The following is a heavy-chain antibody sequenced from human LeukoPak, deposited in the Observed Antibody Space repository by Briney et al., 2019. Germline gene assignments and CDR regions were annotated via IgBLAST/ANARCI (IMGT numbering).Heavy chain of an antibody. CDR1: GYSISSGYY. CDR3: VRDGYSGHDAL. J-gene: IGHJ4*02. V-gene: IGHV4-38-2*02. CDR2: IYHSGST. D-gene: IGHD5-12*01. Sequence: SETLSLTCTVSGYSISSGYYWGWIRQPPGKGLEWIGYIYHSGSTKYNSSLKGRVTMSVDTSKNQFSLKLSSVTAADTAVYYCVRDGYSGHDALWGQGTLVTVSS.